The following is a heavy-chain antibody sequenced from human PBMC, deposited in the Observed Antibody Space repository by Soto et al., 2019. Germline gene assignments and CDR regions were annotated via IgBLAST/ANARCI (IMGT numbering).Heavy chain of an antibody. V-gene: IGHV3-15*07. CDR2: IKSKTDGGTT. J-gene: IGHJ6*02. CDR3: TTHSNYLYYYYSYGMDV. D-gene: IGHD4-4*01. CDR1: GFTFSNAW. Sequence: SLRLSCAASGFTFSNAWMNWVRQAPGKGLEWVGRIKSKTDGGTTDYAAPVKGRFTISRDDSKNTLYLQMNSLKTEDTAVYYCTTHSNYLYYYYSYGMDVWGQGTTVTVSS.